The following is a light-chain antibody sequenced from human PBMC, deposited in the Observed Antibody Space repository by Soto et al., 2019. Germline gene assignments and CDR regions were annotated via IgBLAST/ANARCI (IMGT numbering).Light chain of an antibody. J-gene: IGKJ2*01. Sequence: EIVMTQSPATLSVSPGEGATLSCRASQSVSHNLAWYQQKPGQAPRLLIYGASTRATGIPTRFSGSGSGTGFTLNLRSLQSEDFAVYYCEQYNSWPSLYTFGQGTKLEIK. V-gene: IGKV3-15*01. CDR1: QSVSHN. CDR3: EQYNSWPSLYT. CDR2: GAS.